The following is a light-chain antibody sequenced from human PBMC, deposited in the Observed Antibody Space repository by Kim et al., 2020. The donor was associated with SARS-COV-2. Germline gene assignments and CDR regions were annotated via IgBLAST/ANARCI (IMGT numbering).Light chain of an antibody. V-gene: IGLV3-1*01. CDR3: QGWDSSTAGVV. CDR1: KLGDKY. J-gene: IGLJ2*01. CDR2: QDS. Sequence: SYELTQPPSVSVSPGQTASITCSGDKLGDKYACWYQQKPGQSPVLVIYQDSKRPSGIPERFSGSNSGNTATLTISGTQAMDEADYYCQGWDSSTAGVVFGGGTQLTVL.